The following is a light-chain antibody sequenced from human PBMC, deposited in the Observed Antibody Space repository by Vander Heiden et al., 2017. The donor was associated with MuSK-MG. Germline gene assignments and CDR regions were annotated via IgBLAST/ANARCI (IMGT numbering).Light chain of an antibody. Sequence: DIQMTQSPSSLSAAVGDRVTITCRASQGIARYLNWYQQKPGKAPKLLINAASTLQSGVPSRFSGGGSGTDFTLTISRLQPEDLGTYFCQQSDILPRTFGQATKMHI. V-gene: IGKV1-39*01. CDR2: AAS. CDR3: QQSDILPRT. J-gene: IGKJ2*01. CDR1: QGIARY.